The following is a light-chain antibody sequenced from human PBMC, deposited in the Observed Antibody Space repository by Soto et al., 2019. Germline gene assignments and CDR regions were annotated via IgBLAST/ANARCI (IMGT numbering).Light chain of an antibody. CDR1: HVISID. V-gene: IGKV1-9*01. Sequence: IQLTHSPSSLSASFGDRVTITCRASHVISIDLAWYQQNQGKTPKLLIYAVSTLESGVPSRFRGSGSGTHFTLTISSLQPEDFATSYCQQLDSYPLTFGRGTTVDI. CDR3: QQLDSYPLT. CDR2: AVS. J-gene: IGKJ4*01.